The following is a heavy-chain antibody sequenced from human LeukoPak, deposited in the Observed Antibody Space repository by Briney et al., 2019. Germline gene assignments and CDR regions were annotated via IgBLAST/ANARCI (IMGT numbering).Heavy chain of an antibody. J-gene: IGHJ2*01. CDR1: GDSISSSSYY. Sequence: PSETLSLTCNVSGDSISSSSYYWSWIRVPPGKGLEWIGGIYYAGSTYYNPSLKSRVTLSVDTSTNHFSLNIKSVTAADTAMYYCARGRRIVVLPGRGYFDLWGRGTLVTVSS. CDR2: IYYAGST. D-gene: IGHD4/OR15-4a*01. V-gene: IGHV4-39*02. CDR3: ARGRRIVVLPGRGYFDL.